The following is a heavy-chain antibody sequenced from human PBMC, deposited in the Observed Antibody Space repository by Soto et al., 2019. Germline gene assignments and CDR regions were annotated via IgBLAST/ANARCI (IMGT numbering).Heavy chain of an antibody. CDR1: GGSISSSPYN. V-gene: IGHV4-39*01. D-gene: IGHD1-1*01. J-gene: IGHJ5*01. CDR2: ISYSATT. CDR3: ARRPTGFPNWFDS. Sequence: SETLSLTCTVSGGSISSSPYNWGWIRQPPKKGLEWIGTISYSATTYYNTSLKSRVTMSVDTSKNQFSLKLSSVTAADTAVYYCARRPTGFPNWFDSWGQGTLVTVSS.